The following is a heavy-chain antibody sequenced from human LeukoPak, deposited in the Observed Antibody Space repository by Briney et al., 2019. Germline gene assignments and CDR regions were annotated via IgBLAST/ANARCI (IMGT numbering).Heavy chain of an antibody. D-gene: IGHD6-13*01. CDR2: IYTSGST. CDR1: GGSISSYY. CDR3: ARTPRGYSSSWYFDY. J-gene: IGHJ4*02. V-gene: IGHV4-4*07. Sequence: PSETLSLTCTVSGGSISSYYWSWIRQPAGKGLEWIGRIYTSGSTNYNPSLKSRVTMSVDTSKSQFSLKLSSVTAADTAVYYCARTPRGYSSSWYFDYWGQGTLVTVSS.